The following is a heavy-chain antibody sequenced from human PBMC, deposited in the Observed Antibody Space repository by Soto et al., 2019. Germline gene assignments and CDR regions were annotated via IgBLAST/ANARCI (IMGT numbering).Heavy chain of an antibody. D-gene: IGHD6-13*01. V-gene: IGHV3-30*18. CDR2: ISYDGSNK. CDR1: GFTFSSYG. Sequence: PGGSLRLSCAASGFTFSSYGMHWVRQAPGKGLEWVAVISYDGSNKYYADSVKGRFTISRDNSKNTLYLQMNSLRAEDTAVYYCAKDGGIAAAGYYFDYWGQGTLVTVSS. J-gene: IGHJ4*02. CDR3: AKDGGIAAAGYYFDY.